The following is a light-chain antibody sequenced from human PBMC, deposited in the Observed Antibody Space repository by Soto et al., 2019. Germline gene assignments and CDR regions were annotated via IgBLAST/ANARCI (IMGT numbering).Light chain of an antibody. J-gene: IGKJ1*01. CDR2: GAS. Sequence: EMVMTQSPATLSVSQGERATLSCRDSQSVSSNLAWYQQKPGQAPRLLIYGASTRATGIPARFSGSGSGTEFTLTISSLQSEDFAVYYCQQYNNWPPWTFGQGTKVEIK. CDR1: QSVSSN. CDR3: QQYNNWPPWT. V-gene: IGKV3-15*01.